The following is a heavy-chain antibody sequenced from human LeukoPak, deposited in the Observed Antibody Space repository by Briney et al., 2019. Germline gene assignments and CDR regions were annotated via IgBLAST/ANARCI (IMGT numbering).Heavy chain of an antibody. CDR2: IYGGGST. CDR1: GFTVSSNF. CDR3: ATWPGGWYGEDS. D-gene: IGHD6-19*01. V-gene: IGHV3-53*01. J-gene: IGHJ4*02. Sequence: GGSPRLSCAASGFTVSSNFMGWVRQAPGKGLEWVSVIYGGGSTYYADSVKGRFTISRDTSKNTLHLQMNSLRAEDTAVYYCATWPGGWYGEDSWGQGTLVTVSS.